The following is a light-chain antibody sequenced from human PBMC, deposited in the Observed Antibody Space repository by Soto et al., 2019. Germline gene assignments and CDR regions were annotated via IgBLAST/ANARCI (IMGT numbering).Light chain of an antibody. Sequence: QSALTQPPSASGSPGQSVTISCTGTSSDAGGSNFVSWYQQHPGKAPKLMIYEVTKRPSGVPDRFSVSKSGDTASLTVSGLQADDEADYYCSAYAGSNNYVFGTGTKVTVL. V-gene: IGLV2-8*01. J-gene: IGLJ1*01. CDR1: SSDAGGSNF. CDR2: EVT. CDR3: SAYAGSNNYV.